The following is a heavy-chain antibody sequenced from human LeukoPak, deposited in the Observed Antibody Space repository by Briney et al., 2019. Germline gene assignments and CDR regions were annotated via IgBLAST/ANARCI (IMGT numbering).Heavy chain of an antibody. CDR2: INSGSNTK. D-gene: IGHD3-10*01. CDR1: GFIFSNAW. V-gene: IGHV3-48*04. CDR3: ASVSGSYLDFQH. J-gene: IGHJ1*01. Sequence: PGGSLRLSCAASGFIFSNAWMSWVRQAPGKGLEWVSYINSGSNTKYYANSVKGRFTISRDNAKNSLYLQMNSLRAENTAVYYCASVSGSYLDFQHWGQGTLVTVSS.